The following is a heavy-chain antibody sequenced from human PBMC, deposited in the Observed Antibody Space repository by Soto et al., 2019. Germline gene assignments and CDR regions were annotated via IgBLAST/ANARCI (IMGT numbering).Heavy chain of an antibody. Sequence: EVQLVGPGEGWAHPGGTLGLAGEASGSPLNAYCRRWVRQAPGNGLEWVANMNQDGSGKSDVDSVKGRFTISRENAKNSLYLHMHSLRAEDTAVYYCAKGGSPYEECAYWGQGTLVTVSS. D-gene: IGHD3-3*01. J-gene: IGHJ4*02. CDR1: GSPLNAYC. CDR3: AKGGSPYEECAY. V-gene: IGHV3-7*03. CDR2: MNQDGSGK.